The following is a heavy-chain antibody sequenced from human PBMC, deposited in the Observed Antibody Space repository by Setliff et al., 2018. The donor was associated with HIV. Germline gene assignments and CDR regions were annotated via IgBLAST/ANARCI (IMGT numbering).Heavy chain of an antibody. CDR2: LFHTGSS. CDR1: GESLAGSRYS. CDR3: ARLGDNSDWRSNYFFYYMDV. D-gene: IGHD3-22*01. V-gene: IGHV4-39*01. Sequence: PSETLSLTCTVSGESLAGSRYSWGWVRQSPGQGLEWLGNLFHTGSSYFNPSLKSRLTMSVDTSKDQFSLSLISMTAADSAVYYCARLGDNSDWRSNYFFYYMDVWGKGVKVTVSS. J-gene: IGHJ6*03.